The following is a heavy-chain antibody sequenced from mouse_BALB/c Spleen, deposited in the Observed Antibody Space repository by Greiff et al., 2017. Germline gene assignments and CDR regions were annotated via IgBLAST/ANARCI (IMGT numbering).Heavy chain of an antibody. Sequence: VQRVESGPGLVAPSQSLSITCTVSGFSLTGYGVNWVRQPPGKGLEWLGMIWGDGSTDYNSALKSRLSISKDNSKSQVFLKMNSLQTDDTARYYCARVLRPLYYFDYWGQGTTLTVSS. J-gene: IGHJ2*01. D-gene: IGHD1-2*01. CDR3: ARVLRPLYYFDY. CDR2: IWGDGST. CDR1: GFSLTGYG. V-gene: IGHV2-6-7*01.